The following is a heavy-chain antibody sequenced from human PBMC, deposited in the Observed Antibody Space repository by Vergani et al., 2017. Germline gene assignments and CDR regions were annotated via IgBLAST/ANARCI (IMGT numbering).Heavy chain of an antibody. CDR1: GYSFTSYW. CDR3: ARRQYCSGGSCYRALPDY. D-gene: IGHD2-15*01. CDR2: IYPGDSDT. V-gene: IGHV5-51*01. Sequence: EVQLVQSGAEVKKPGESLKISCKGSGYSFTSYWIGWVRQMPGKGLEWMGIIYPGDSDTRYSPSFQGQVTISADKSISTAYLQWSSLKASDTAMYYCARRQYCSGGSCYRALPDYWGQGTLVTVSS. J-gene: IGHJ4*02.